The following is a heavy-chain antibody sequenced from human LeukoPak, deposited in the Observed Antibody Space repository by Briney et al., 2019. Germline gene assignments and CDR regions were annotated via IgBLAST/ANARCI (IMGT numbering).Heavy chain of an antibody. Sequence: GGSLRLSCAASGLILRGSWMNWVRQAPGKGLEWVASISPDGSGKGLVASVRGRFTISRDDAVNSLYLQMNGLRVEDTAVYYCARDFAYKKFDYWGRGTLVTVSS. CDR3: ARDFAYKKFDY. J-gene: IGHJ4*02. V-gene: IGHV3-7*03. D-gene: IGHD2-21*01. CDR2: ISPDGSGK. CDR1: GLILRGSW.